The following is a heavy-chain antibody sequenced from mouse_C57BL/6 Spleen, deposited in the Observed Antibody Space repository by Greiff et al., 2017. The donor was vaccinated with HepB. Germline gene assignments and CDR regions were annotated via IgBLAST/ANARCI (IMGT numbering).Heavy chain of an antibody. CDR2: IDPEDGDT. V-gene: IGHV14-1*01. Sequence: EVQLQQSGAELVRPGASVKLSCTASGFNIKDYYMHWVKQRPEQGLEWIGRIDPEDGDTEYAPKFQGKATMTADTSSNTAYLQLSSLTSEDTAVYYCTMWLLRGYAMDYWGQGTSVTVSS. D-gene: IGHD2-3*01. CDR1: GFNIKDYY. CDR3: TMWLLRGYAMDY. J-gene: IGHJ4*01.